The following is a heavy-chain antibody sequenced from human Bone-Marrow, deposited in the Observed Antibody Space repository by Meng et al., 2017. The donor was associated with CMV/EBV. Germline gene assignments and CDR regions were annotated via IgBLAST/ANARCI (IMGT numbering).Heavy chain of an antibody. CDR2: IYYSGST. J-gene: IGHJ6*02. CDR3: AREAVRGTRDYYYGMDV. Sequence: GSLRLSCTVSGGSISSSSYYWGWIRQPPGKGLEWIGSIYYSGSTYYNPSLKSRVTISVDKSKNQFSLKLRAVTAADTAVDYCAREAVRGTRDYYYGMDVWGLGTTVTVSS. D-gene: IGHD3-10*01. V-gene: IGHV4-39*07. CDR1: GGSISSSSYY.